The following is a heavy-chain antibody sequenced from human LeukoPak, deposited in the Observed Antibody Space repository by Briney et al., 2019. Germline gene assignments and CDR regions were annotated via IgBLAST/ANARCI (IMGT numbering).Heavy chain of an antibody. J-gene: IGHJ6*03. D-gene: IGHD2-2*01. CDR3: ARVPLRDCSSTSCLRYFYMDV. V-gene: IGHV4-59*13. CDR2: IYYSGST. CDR1: GGSITGYY. Sequence: SETLSLTCTVSGGSITGYYWTWIRQSPGKGLEWIGYIYYSGSTSYTPSLQSRVTISIDTSKNQFSLNLGSVTAADTAVYYCARVPLRDCSSTSCLRYFYMDVWGKGTTVTVS.